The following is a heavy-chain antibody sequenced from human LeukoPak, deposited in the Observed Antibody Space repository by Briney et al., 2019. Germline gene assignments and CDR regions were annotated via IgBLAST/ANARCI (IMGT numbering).Heavy chain of an antibody. CDR1: GFTVSNNY. D-gene: IGHD3-22*01. CDR2: IYSGGTT. V-gene: IGHV3-53*01. CDR3: ARGRGSGYFDF. J-gene: IGHJ4*02. Sequence: QPGGSLRLSCAASGFTVSNNYMNWVRQAPGKGLEWVSFIYSGGTTYYADSVKGRFTMSRDDSKNTLYLQMNSLRAEDTALYYCARGRGSGYFDFWGQGTLVTVA.